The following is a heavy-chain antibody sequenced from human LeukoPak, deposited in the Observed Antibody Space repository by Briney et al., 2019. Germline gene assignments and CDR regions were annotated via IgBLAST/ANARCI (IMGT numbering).Heavy chain of an antibody. J-gene: IGHJ4*02. CDR2: ISSSSSYI. Sequence: MPGGSLRLSCAASGFTFSSYSMNWVRQAPGKGLKWVSSISSSSSYIYYADSVKGRFTISRDNAKNSLYLQMNSLRAEDTAVYYCARGVMSGYDLGDNYWGQGTLVTVSS. CDR1: GFTFSSYS. V-gene: IGHV3-21*01. D-gene: IGHD5-12*01. CDR3: ARGVMSGYDLGDNY.